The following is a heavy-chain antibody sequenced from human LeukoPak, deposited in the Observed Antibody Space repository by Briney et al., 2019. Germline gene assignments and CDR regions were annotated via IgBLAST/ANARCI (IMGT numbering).Heavy chain of an antibody. CDR3: ARGLSDYGGNGY. D-gene: IGHD4-23*01. CDR2: INPNSGGT. J-gene: IGHJ4*02. CDR1: GYTFTGYY. V-gene: IGHV1-2*02. Sequence: ASVKVSCKASGYTFTGYYMHWVRQAPGQGLEWMGWINPNSGGTNYAQKFQGRVTMTRDTSICTTYMELSRLRSDDTAVYYCARGLSDYGGNGYWGQGTLVTVSS.